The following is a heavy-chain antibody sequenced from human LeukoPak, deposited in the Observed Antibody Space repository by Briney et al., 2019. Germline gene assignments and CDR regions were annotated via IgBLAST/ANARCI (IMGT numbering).Heavy chain of an antibody. Sequence: GGSLRLSRPASGFTLSSYVMHWVRPAPAKGLAGVAVISYDGSNKYYADSVKGRFTISRDNSKNTLYLQMNSLRAEDTAVCYCARDRGSSGYFYEYYFDYWGQGTLVTVSS. CDR1: GFTLSSYV. V-gene: IGHV3-30-3*01. CDR2: ISYDGSNK. CDR3: ARDRGSSGYFYEYYFDY. D-gene: IGHD3-22*01. J-gene: IGHJ4*02.